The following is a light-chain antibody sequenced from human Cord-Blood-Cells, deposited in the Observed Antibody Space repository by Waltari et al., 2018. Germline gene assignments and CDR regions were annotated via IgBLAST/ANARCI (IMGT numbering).Light chain of an antibody. Sequence: EIVMTQSPATLSVSPGERATLSCRASQSVRSNLAWYQQKPGQAPRLLIYGASTRASGIPARFSGSGSGTEFTLTISSLQSEDFAVYYCQQYNNWLYTFGQGTNREIK. CDR1: QSVRSN. CDR3: QQYNNWLYT. CDR2: GAS. V-gene: IGKV3-15*01. J-gene: IGKJ2*01.